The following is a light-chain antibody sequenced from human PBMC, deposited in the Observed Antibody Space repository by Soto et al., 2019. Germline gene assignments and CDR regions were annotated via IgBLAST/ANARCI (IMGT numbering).Light chain of an antibody. Sequence: QSVLTQPTSVSGSPGQWVTISCTWNTCSIGAGHDVHWYQQLPGTAPKLLIYRNNNRPSGVPDRFSASTSGTSASLAITGLQAEDEADYYCQSHDRALNVYLFGTGTKVTVL. CDR2: RNN. J-gene: IGLJ1*01. CDR3: QSHDRALNVYL. CDR1: TCSIGAGHD. V-gene: IGLV1-40*01.